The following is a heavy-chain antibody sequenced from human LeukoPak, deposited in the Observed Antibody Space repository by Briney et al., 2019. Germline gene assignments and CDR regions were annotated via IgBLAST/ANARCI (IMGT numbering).Heavy chain of an antibody. D-gene: IGHD3-16*02. J-gene: IGHJ3*02. CDR3: ARRRSRITFGGVIVTDAFDI. Sequence: PSETLSLTCTVSGYSISSGYYWGWIRQPPGKGLEWIGSIYHSGSTYYNPSLKSRVTISVDTSKNQFSLKLSSVTAADTAVYYCARRRSRITFGGVIVTDAFDIWGQGTMVTVSS. CDR1: GYSISSGYY. CDR2: IYHSGST. V-gene: IGHV4-38-2*02.